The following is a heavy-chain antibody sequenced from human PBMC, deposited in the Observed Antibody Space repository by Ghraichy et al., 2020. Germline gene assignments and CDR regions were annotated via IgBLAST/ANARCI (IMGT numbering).Heavy chain of an antibody. Sequence: GGSLRLSCAASEFTLATYDMRWVRQAPGKGLEYVSSISGSGSSTYYADSVKGRFTISRDISMNTLYLQMNSLRAEDSAVYYCARVCSTGGYKYMDVWGKGTTVTVSS. D-gene: IGHD3-10*02. CDR3: ARVCSTGGYKYMDV. CDR1: EFTLATYD. CDR2: ISGSGSST. V-gene: IGHV3-23*01. J-gene: IGHJ6*04.